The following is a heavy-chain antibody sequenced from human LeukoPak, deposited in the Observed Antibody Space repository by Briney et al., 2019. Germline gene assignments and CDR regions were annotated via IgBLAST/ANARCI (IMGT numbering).Heavy chain of an antibody. Sequence: GESLKISCKGSGYSFTTYWIGWVRQMPGKGLEWMGIIYPGDSDIRYSPSFQGQVTISADKSISTAYLQWSSLKASDTAMYYCARTQYCSGGRCFSGKDPFDIWGQGTMVTVSS. J-gene: IGHJ3*02. D-gene: IGHD2-15*01. CDR1: GYSFTTYW. CDR2: IYPGDSDI. CDR3: ARTQYCSGGRCFSGKDPFDI. V-gene: IGHV5-51*01.